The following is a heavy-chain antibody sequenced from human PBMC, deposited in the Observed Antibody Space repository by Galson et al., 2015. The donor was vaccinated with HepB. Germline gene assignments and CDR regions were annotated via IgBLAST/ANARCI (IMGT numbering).Heavy chain of an antibody. J-gene: IGHJ6*03. CDR3: AREGQLLLSGHGAKYYYYYYYMDV. CDR1: GYTFTSYG. Sequence: SVKVSCKASGYTFTSYGISWVRQAPGQGLEWMGWISAYNGNTHYAQKVQGRVTMTTDTSTSTAYMELRSLRSDDTAVYYCAREGQLLLSGHGAKYYYYYYYMDVWGKGTTVTVSS. D-gene: IGHD2-2*01. CDR2: ISAYNGNT. V-gene: IGHV1-18*01.